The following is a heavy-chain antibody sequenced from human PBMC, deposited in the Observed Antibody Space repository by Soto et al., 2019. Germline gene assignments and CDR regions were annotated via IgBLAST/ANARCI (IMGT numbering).Heavy chain of an antibody. J-gene: IGHJ4*02. D-gene: IGHD3-9*01. CDR3: ARDRSDYDILTGPYFDY. CDR2: IYTSGST. CDR1: GGSISSYY. Sequence: SETLSLTCTVSGGSISSYYWSWIRQPAGKGLEWIGRIYTSGSTNYNPSHKSRVTMSVDTSKNQFSLKLSSVTAADTAVYYCARDRSDYDILTGPYFDYWGQGTLVTVSS. V-gene: IGHV4-4*07.